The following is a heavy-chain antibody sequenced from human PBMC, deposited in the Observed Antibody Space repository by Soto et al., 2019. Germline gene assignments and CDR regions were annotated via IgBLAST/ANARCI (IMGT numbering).Heavy chain of an antibody. CDR1: GYTFTDYY. V-gene: IGHV1-2*02. D-gene: IGHD2-15*01. Sequence: ASVKVSCKASGYTFTDYYMHWVRQAPGQGLEWMGWINRNGGTNYAQKFQGRVTMTRDTSTSTAYMELSSLRSDDTAVYYCAREVVGATRLPPDYWGQGTLVTVSS. CDR3: AREVVGATRLPPDY. CDR2: INRNGGT. J-gene: IGHJ4*02.